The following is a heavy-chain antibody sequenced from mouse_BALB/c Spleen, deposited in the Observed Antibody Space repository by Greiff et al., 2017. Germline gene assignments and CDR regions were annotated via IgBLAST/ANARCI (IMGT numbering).Heavy chain of an antibody. Sequence: EVQLVESGPGLVKPSQSLSLTCTVTGYSITSDYAWNWIRQFPGNKLEWMGYISYSGSTSYNPSLKSRISITRDTSKNQFFLQLNSVTTEDTATYYCARFPYGNYDYAMDYWGQGTSVTVSS. D-gene: IGHD2-1*01. CDR3: ARFPYGNYDYAMDY. CDR2: ISYSGST. CDR1: GYSITSDYA. J-gene: IGHJ4*01. V-gene: IGHV3-2*02.